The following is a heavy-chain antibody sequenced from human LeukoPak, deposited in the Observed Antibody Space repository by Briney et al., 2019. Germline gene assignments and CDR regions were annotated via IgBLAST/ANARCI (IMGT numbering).Heavy chain of an antibody. Sequence: GGSLRLSCAASGFTFSSYSMNWVRQAPGKGLEWVSSISSSSSYIYYADSVKGRFTISRDNAKNSLYLQMNSLRAEDTALYYCAKGPEGTYYDFWSGYFLGMDVWGQGTTVTVSS. CDR2: ISSSSSYI. CDR3: AKGPEGTYYDFWSGYFLGMDV. D-gene: IGHD3-3*01. V-gene: IGHV3-21*04. J-gene: IGHJ6*02. CDR1: GFTFSSYS.